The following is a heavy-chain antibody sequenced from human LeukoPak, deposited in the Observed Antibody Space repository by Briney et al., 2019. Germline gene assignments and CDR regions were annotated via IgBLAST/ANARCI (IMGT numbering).Heavy chain of an antibody. D-gene: IGHD2-2*01. CDR1: GGSISSGSYS. Sequence: PSQTLSLTCAVSGGSISSGSYSWSWIRQPPGKGLEWVGHIFHSGITYYNPSLKSRGTISVDRPKNHFSLRLSSVTAADTAVYYCARGTAMADFDFWGQGTLVTVSS. CDR3: ARGTAMADFDF. V-gene: IGHV4-30-2*01. CDR2: IFHSGIT. J-gene: IGHJ4*02.